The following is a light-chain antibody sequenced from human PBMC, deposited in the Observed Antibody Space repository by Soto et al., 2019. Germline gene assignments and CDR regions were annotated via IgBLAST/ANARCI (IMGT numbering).Light chain of an antibody. V-gene: IGKV3-11*01. CDR1: QSVSSY. J-gene: IGKJ2*01. CDR2: DAS. CDR3: QQRSNWPRT. Sequence: EIVLTQSPATLSLSPGERATLSCRASQSVSSYLAWYQQKPGQAPRLLIYDASNRATGIPARFSGSGSGTDFTLTLSSLEPEDFAFYYCQQRSNWPRTFGQGTKLEIK.